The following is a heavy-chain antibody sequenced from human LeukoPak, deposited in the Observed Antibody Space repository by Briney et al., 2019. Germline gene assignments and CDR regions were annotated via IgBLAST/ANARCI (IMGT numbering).Heavy chain of an antibody. CDR1: GFTFSNYN. CDR2: ITNDGSTK. D-gene: IGHD2-21*01. V-gene: IGHV3-48*01. Sequence: GGSLRLSCAASGFTFSNYNMNWVRQAPGKGLEWVAYITNDGSTKYHADSVKGRFTISRDNAKKTLYLQMNSLRAEDTAIYYCASCIGLRGGDVGGWGQRVTVT. CDR3: ASCIGLRGGDVGG. J-gene: IGHJ6*01.